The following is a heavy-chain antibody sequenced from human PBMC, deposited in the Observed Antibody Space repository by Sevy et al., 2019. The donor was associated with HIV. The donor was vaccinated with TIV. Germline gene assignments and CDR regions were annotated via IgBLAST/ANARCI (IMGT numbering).Heavy chain of an antibody. CDR1: GFTFSSYA. CDR2: ISGSGGST. Sequence: GGSLRLSCAASGFTFSSYAMSWVRQAPGKGLEWVSAISGSGGSTYYEDSVKGRFTISKDNSKNTLYLQMNSLRAEDTAVYYCAKVTAVAGSYYYYYGMDVWGQGTTVTVSS. D-gene: IGHD6-19*01. V-gene: IGHV3-23*01. CDR3: AKVTAVAGSYYYYYGMDV. J-gene: IGHJ6*02.